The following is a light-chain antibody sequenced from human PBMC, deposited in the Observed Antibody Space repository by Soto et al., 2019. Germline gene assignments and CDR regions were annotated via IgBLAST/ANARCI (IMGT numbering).Light chain of an antibody. CDR1: QSVSSY. CDR2: DAS. J-gene: IGKJ2*01. Sequence: EIVLTQSPATLSLSPGERATLSCRASQSVSSYLAWYQQKPGQAPRLLIYDASNRAAGIPARFSGSGSGTDFTLTISSLEPEDSAIYYCQRRSNWYTFGQGTKLEIK. V-gene: IGKV3-11*01. CDR3: QRRSNWYT.